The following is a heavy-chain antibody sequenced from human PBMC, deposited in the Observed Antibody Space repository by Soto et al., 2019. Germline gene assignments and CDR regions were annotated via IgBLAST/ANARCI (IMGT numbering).Heavy chain of an antibody. J-gene: IGHJ4*02. V-gene: IGHV3-30-3*01. D-gene: IGHD5-18*01. CDR1: GFTFSSYA. Sequence: PVGSLRLSCAASGFTFSSYAMHWVRQAPGKGLEWVAVISYDGSNKYYADSVKGRFTISRDNSKNTLYLQMNSLRAEDTAVYYCARDRIQLWRAFDYWGQGTLVTVSS. CDR2: ISYDGSNK. CDR3: ARDRIQLWRAFDY.